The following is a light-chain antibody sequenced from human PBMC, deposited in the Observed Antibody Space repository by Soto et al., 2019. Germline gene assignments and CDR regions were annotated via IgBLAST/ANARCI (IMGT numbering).Light chain of an antibody. CDR3: SSYKSSSTYV. Sequence: QSVLTQPASVSGSPGQSITISCTGTGSDVGGYDYVSWYQHHPGKAPKVMIYEVTNRPSGVSKRFSGSKSGNTASLTISGLLAEDEAAYYCSSYKSSSTYVFGTGTKVTVL. CDR2: EVT. V-gene: IGLV2-14*01. J-gene: IGLJ1*01. CDR1: GSDVGGYDY.